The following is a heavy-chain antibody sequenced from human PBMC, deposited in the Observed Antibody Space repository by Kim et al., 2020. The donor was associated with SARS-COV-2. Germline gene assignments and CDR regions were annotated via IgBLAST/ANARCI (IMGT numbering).Heavy chain of an antibody. CDR2: ISGSGGST. CDR1: GFTFSSYA. D-gene: IGHD6-13*01. J-gene: IGHJ2*01. Sequence: GGSLRLSCAASGFTFSSYAMSWVRQAPGKGLEWVSAISGSGGSTYYADSVKGRFTISRDNSKNTLYLQMNSLRAEDTAVYYCAKDQGLIGSSSWLIPHWYFDLWGRGTLVTVSS. CDR3: AKDQGLIGSSSWLIPHWYFDL. V-gene: IGHV3-23*01.